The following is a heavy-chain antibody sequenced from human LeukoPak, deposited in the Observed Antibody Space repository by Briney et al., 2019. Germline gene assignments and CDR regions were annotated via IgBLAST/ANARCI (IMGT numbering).Heavy chain of an antibody. Sequence: GGSLTLSCAASGFTVSSNYMSWARQAPGKGLEWVSVIYSCGGTYYADSVKGRFTISRDNSKDTLYLQMNSLKAEDTAVYYCARVPTNSNYVPYSYYYYMDVWGKGNTVTVSS. D-gene: IGHD4-11*01. CDR1: GFTVSSNY. CDR3: ARVPTNSNYVPYSYYYYMDV. V-gene: IGHV3-66*03. CDR2: IYSCGGT. J-gene: IGHJ6*03.